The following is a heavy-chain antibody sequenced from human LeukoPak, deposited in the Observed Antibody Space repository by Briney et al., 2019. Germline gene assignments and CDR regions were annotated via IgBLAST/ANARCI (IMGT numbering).Heavy chain of an antibody. CDR3: ATSKYSGSY. J-gene: IGHJ4*02. CDR2: ISGSGGRI. V-gene: IGHV3-23*01. Sequence: GGALRLSCAASVLTFDDYAMHWVGQAPGKGLEWGSAISGSGGRIDYGAAVKGRCTISRDNSKNTLNLQMNSLRAEDTAVYYCATSKYSGSYWGQGTLVTVSS. CDR1: VLTFDDYA. D-gene: IGHD1-26*01.